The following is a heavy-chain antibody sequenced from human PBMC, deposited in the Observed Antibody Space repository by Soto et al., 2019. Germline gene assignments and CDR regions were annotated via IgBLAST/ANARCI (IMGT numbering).Heavy chain of an antibody. CDR2: MNPNSGNT. Sequence: ASVKVSCKASGYTVTSYDINWVRQATGQGLEWMGWMNPNSGNTGYAQKFQGRVTMTRNTSISTAYMELSSLRSEDTAVYYCARAEPAAMVFVYYYMDVWGKGTTVTVSS. D-gene: IGHD5-18*01. J-gene: IGHJ6*03. CDR3: ARAEPAAMVFVYYYMDV. CDR1: GYTVTSYD. V-gene: IGHV1-8*01.